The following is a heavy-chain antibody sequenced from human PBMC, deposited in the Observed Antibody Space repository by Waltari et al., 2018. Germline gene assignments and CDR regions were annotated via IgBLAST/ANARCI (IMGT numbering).Heavy chain of an antibody. CDR1: GFTFSNLW. V-gene: IGHV3-7*01. CDR2: INQDGSEK. J-gene: IGHJ4*02. Sequence: EVQLVESGGGLVQPGGSLRLSCAAPGFTFSNLWMTWVRQAPGKGLGWVANINQDGSEKYSVESVKGRFTISRDNAKNSLYLQLNSLRADDTAVYYCTRGGDDSSWYWRNWGQGTLDTVSS. D-gene: IGHD6-13*01. CDR3: TRGGDDSSWYWRN.